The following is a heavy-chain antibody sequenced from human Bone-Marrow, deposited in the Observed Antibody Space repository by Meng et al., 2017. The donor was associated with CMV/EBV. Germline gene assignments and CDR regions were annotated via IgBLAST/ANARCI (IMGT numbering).Heavy chain of an antibody. Sequence: GGSLRLSCAASGFTFDDYTMHWVRQAPGKGLMWVSRINSDGSIKAYADSVKGRFTTSRDNAKNTLYLQMNSLTAEDTAVYYCTRDFDLPGGFWGQGALVTVSS. CDR1: GFTFDDYT. J-gene: IGHJ1*01. V-gene: IGHV3-74*01. CDR3: TRDFDLPGGF. CDR2: INSDGSIK. D-gene: IGHD3-9*01.